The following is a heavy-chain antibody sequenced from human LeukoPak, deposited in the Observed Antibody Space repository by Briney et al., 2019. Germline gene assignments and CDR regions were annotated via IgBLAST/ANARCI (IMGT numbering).Heavy chain of an antibody. V-gene: IGHV4-59*01. J-gene: IGHJ6*03. CDR2: IYYSGGT. D-gene: IGHD2-15*01. CDR3: ARYPGYCSGGSCYPVKGYMDV. CDR1: VGAISSYY. Sequence: SETLSLTCTVSVGAISSYYWGCIRQPPRKGLESSVDIYYSGGTNYNPSLKSRVKISVDTSKNQFSMKLSSVTAEDTAVYYCARYPGYCSGGSCYPVKGYMDVWGKGTTVTVPS.